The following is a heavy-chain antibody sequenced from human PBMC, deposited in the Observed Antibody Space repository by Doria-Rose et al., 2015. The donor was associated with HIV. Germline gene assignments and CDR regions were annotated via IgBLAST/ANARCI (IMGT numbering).Heavy chain of an antibody. D-gene: IGHD3-22*01. Sequence: HLVQSGGGLVKPGVYLRLSCAASGFTFSRYSMNWVRQAPGKGLEWVSSISSSSEYIYYVDSVQGRFTISRDNAKNSVYLQMNSLRTEDTAVYYCARDHYDSGGYYPDWGHGTLVAVSS. CDR3: ARDHYDSGGYYPD. J-gene: IGHJ4*01. CDR1: GFTFSRYS. CDR2: ISSSSEYI. V-gene: IGHV3-21*03.